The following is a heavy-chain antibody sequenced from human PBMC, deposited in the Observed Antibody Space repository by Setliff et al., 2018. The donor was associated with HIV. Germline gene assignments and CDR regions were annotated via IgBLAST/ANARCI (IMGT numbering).Heavy chain of an antibody. Sequence: ASVKVSCKASGYTFTSYAMHWVRQAPGQRLEWMGWINTGKGNTKYSQNFQGRVTITRDTPASTAYMELSSLRSEDTAVYYCAREPFYSGSYPGYNWFDPWGQGALVTVS. CDR3: AREPFYSGSYPGYNWFDP. J-gene: IGHJ5*02. V-gene: IGHV1-3*04. CDR2: INTGKGNT. CDR1: GYTFTSYA. D-gene: IGHD1-26*01.